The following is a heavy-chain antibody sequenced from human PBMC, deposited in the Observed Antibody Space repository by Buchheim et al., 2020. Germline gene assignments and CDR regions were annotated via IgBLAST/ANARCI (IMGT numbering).Heavy chain of an antibody. D-gene: IGHD6-19*01. J-gene: IGHJ4*02. CDR2: ISYDGSNK. CDR3: AKDQGQWLSD. CDR1: GFTFSSYG. V-gene: IGHV3-30*18. Sequence: QVQLVESGGGVVQPGRSLRLSCAASGFTFSSYGMHWVRQAPGKGLEWVAVISYDGSNKYYADSVKGRFTIPRDNSKNTLYLQMNSLRAEDTAVYYCAKDQGQWLSDWGQGTL.